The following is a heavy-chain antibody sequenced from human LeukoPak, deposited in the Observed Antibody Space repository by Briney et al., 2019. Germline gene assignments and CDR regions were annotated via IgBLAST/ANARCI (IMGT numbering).Heavy chain of an antibody. Sequence: EGSLRLSCAASGFTFSSYGMSWLRQAPGKGLEWVANIKQDGSEKYYVDSVKGRFTISRDNAKNSLYLQMNSLRAEDTAVYYCARVAAAGIYYYYYMDVWGKGTTVTVSS. CDR2: IKQDGSEK. V-gene: IGHV3-7*01. J-gene: IGHJ6*03. CDR3: ARVAAAGIYYYYYMDV. D-gene: IGHD6-13*01. CDR1: GFTFSSYG.